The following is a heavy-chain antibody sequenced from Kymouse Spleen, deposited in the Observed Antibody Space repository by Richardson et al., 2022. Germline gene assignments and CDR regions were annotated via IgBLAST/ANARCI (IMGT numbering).Heavy chain of an antibody. Sequence: QVQLQQWGAGLLKPSETLSLTCAVYGGSFSGYYWSWIRQPPGKGLEWIGEINHSGSTNYNPSLKSRVTISVDTSKNQFSLKLSSVTAADTAVYYCARCMVRGVIRDYFDYWGQGTLVTVSS. CDR3: ARCMVRGVIRDYFDY. V-gene: IGHV4-34*01. CDR1: GGSFSGYY. J-gene: IGHJ4*02. D-gene: IGHD3-10*01. CDR2: INHSGST.